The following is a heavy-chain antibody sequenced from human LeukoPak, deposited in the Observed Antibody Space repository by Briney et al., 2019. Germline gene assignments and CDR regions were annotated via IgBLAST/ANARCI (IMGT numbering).Heavy chain of an antibody. V-gene: IGHV1-2*02. Sequence: GASVKVSCKASGYTFTGYYMHWVRQAPGQGLEWMGWINPNSGGTNYAQKFQGRVTMTRDTSISTAYMELSRLRSDDTAVYYCARGGRLELLLRFIFDYWGQGTLVTVSS. D-gene: IGHD1-7*01. J-gene: IGHJ4*02. CDR2: INPNSGGT. CDR3: ARGGRLELLLRFIFDY. CDR1: GYTFTGYY.